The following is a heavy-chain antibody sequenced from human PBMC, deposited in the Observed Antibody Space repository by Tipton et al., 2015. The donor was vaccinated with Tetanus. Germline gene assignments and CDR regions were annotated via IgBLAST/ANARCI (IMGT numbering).Heavy chain of an antibody. D-gene: IGHD6-6*01. Sequence: TLSLTCTVSGGSITNGGYYWSWIRHQPGKGLEWIGYVYYSGSTFYNPSLESRVTISVDTSKNQFSLNLTSVTAADTAMYYCARDQGGGRVVRLNWFDPWGQGTLVTVSS. V-gene: IGHV4-31*03. CDR3: ARDQGGGRVVRLNWFDP. CDR1: GGSITNGGYY. CDR2: VYYSGST. J-gene: IGHJ5*02.